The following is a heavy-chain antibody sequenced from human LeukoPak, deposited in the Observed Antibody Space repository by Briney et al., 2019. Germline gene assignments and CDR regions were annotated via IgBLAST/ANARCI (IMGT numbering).Heavy chain of an antibody. V-gene: IGHV3-21*01. CDR2: ISSTSTYI. CDR3: ARVLGGYCSGTLCAFDI. J-gene: IGHJ3*02. CDR1: GFTFSSYS. D-gene: IGHD2-2*01. Sequence: PGGSLRLSCAASGFTFSSYSMIWVRQASGKGLEWVSSISSTSTYIYYADSVKGRFTISRDNAKNSLNLQMNSLRADDTAVYYCARVLGGYCSGTLCAFDIWGQGTMVTVSS.